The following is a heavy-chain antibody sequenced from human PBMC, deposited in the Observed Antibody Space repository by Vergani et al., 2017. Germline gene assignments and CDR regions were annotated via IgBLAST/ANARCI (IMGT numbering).Heavy chain of an antibody. CDR1: GGTFSSFA. V-gene: IGHV1-69*13. CDR3: ARDQRDMVTGYNYYYGMDV. D-gene: IGHD5-18*01. Sequence: QVQLVQSGAEVKKPGSSVKVSCKASGGTFSSFAISWFRQAPGQGLEWMGRIITIFGTANYAQKFQGRVTITSDESTSTANMELSSLRSEDTAVYYCARDQRDMVTGYNYYYGMDVWGQGTTVTVSS. J-gene: IGHJ6*02. CDR2: IITIFGTA.